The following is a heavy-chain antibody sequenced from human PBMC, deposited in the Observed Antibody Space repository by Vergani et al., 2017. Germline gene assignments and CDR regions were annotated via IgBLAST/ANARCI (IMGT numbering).Heavy chain of an antibody. Sequence: EVQLVESGGGLVQPGGSLRLSCAASGFTVSSNYMSWVRQAPGKGLEWVSVIYSGGSTYYADSVKGRFTISRHNSKNTLYLQMNSLRAEDTAVYYCARASINYYDSSGYPICDYWGQGTLVTVSS. J-gene: IGHJ4*02. D-gene: IGHD3-22*01. CDR3: ARASINYYDSSGYPICDY. CDR2: IYSGGST. CDR1: GFTVSSNY. V-gene: IGHV3-53*04.